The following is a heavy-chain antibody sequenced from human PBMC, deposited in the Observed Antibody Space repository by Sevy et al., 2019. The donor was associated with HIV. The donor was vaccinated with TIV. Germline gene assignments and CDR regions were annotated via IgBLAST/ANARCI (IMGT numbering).Heavy chain of an antibody. D-gene: IGHD4-17*01. J-gene: IGHJ5*02. Sequence: SETLSLTCTVSGGSIDSSSYYWGWLRQPAGKWREWIGTISYSGSAYYNPSLKSRVTISVDTSKKQFSLRLSSVTAADTAVYYCARRAYGDYVGWFDPWGQGTLVTVSS. CDR1: GGSIDSSSYY. CDR2: ISYSGSA. CDR3: ARRAYGDYVGWFDP. V-gene: IGHV4-39*01.